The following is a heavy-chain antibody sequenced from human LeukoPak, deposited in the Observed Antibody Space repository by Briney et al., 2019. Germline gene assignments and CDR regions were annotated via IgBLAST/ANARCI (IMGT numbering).Heavy chain of an antibody. CDR2: ISWNSGSI. CDR3: AKDRGSSSCCPLVDY. Sequence: QPGRSLRLSCAASGFTFDDYAMHWVRQAPGKGLEWVSGISWNSGSIGYADSVKGRFTISRDNAKNSLYLQMNSLRAEDTALYYCAKDRGSSSCCPLVDYWGQGTLVTVSS. J-gene: IGHJ4*02. V-gene: IGHV3-9*01. D-gene: IGHD6-13*01. CDR1: GFTFDDYA.